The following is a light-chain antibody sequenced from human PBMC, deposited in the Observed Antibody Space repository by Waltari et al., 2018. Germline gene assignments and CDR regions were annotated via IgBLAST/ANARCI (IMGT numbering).Light chain of an antibody. CDR3: QYYGGSPSRVT. V-gene: IGKV3-20*01. CDR1: QSLNSDF. CDR2: GTS. Sequence: VLTRSPGTLSFSPAERAALSCRSRQSLNSDFLSWYHHKAGQPPRILLYGTSRRATGNPDRFSGSGSGSDYTLNISRLDPEDFAVYYCQYYGGSPSRVTFGPGTTLDLK. J-gene: IGKJ3*01.